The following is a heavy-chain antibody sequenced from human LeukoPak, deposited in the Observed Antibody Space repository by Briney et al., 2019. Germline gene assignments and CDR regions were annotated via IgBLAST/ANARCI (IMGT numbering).Heavy chain of an antibody. CDR3: ASSSPLNELAWFDP. D-gene: IGHD6-6*01. J-gene: IGHJ5*02. V-gene: IGHV1-69*04. CDR1: GGTFSSYA. Sequence: SVKVSCKASGGTFSSYAISWVRQAPGQGLEWMGRIIPILGIANYAQKFQGRVTITADKSTSTAYMELSSLRSEDTAVYYCASSSPLNELAWFDPWGQGTLVTVSS. CDR2: IIPILGIA.